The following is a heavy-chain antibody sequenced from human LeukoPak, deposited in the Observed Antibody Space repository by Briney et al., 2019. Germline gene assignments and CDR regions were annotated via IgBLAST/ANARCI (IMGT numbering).Heavy chain of an antibody. CDR1: GFTVSSNY. Sequence: GGSLRLSCAASGFTVSSNYMSCVRQAPGKGLEWVSVIYSGGSTYYADSVKGRFTISRDNSKNTLYLQMNSLRAEDTAVYYCAGCLNTIFGVVDAFDIWGQGTMVTVSS. D-gene: IGHD3-3*01. J-gene: IGHJ3*02. CDR2: IYSGGST. CDR3: AGCLNTIFGVVDAFDI. V-gene: IGHV3-66*02.